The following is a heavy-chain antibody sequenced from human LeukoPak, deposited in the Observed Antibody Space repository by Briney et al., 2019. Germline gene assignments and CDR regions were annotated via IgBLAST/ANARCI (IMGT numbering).Heavy chain of an antibody. J-gene: IGHJ5*02. CDR3: ARARLGYYYYKGNWFDP. CDR2: INHSGST. Sequence: PSETLSLTCAVYGGSFSGYYWSWFRQPRGKGLEWIGEINHSGSTNYNPSLKSRVTISVDTSKNQFSLKLSSVTAADTAVYYCARARLGYYYYKGNWFDPWGQGTLATVSS. CDR1: GGSFSGYY. D-gene: IGHD3-22*01. V-gene: IGHV4-34*01.